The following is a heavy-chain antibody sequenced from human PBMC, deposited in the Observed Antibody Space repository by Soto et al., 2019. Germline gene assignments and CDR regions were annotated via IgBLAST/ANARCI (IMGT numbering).Heavy chain of an antibody. CDR2: IIPIFGTA. J-gene: IGHJ2*01. V-gene: IGHV1-69*12. CDR1: GGTFSSYA. Sequence: QVQLVQSGAEVKKPGSSVKVSCKASGGTFSSYAISWVRQAPGQGLEWMGGIIPIFGTANYAQKFQGRVTITADESTSTAYMGLSSLRSEDTAVYYCARAREFMWLQSNWYFDLWGRGTLVTVSS. CDR3: ARAREFMWLQSNWYFDL. D-gene: IGHD3-22*01.